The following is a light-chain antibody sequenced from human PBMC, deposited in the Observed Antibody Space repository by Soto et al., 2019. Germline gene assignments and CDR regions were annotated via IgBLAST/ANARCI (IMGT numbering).Light chain of an antibody. CDR1: HSISKW. J-gene: IGKJ1*01. CDR2: GAS. Sequence: DIQMTQSPSTLSASVGDRVIITCRASHSISKWLAWYQQKPGKAPKLLIYGASSLESGVPSRFSGSGSGTEFTLTISSLQPDDFATYCCQQYNSYDRWTFGRGTKVDIK. V-gene: IGKV1-5*01. CDR3: QQYNSYDRWT.